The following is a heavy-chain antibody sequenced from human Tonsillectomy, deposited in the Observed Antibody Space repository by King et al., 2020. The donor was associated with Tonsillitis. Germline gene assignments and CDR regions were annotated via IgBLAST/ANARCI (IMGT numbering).Heavy chain of an antibody. CDR3: ARDLYNNSYDSSGFCDY. Sequence: VQLVESGGGVVQPGRSQRISCAASGFTFSSYPMHWVRQAPGKGLEWVAVISFDGSDKYYVDSVKGRFTISRDNSKSTLYLQMNSLRAEDTAVYYCARDLYNNSYDSSGFCDYWGQGTLVTVSS. CDR2: ISFDGSDK. V-gene: IGHV3-30*04. D-gene: IGHD3-22*01. J-gene: IGHJ4*02. CDR1: GFTFSSYP.